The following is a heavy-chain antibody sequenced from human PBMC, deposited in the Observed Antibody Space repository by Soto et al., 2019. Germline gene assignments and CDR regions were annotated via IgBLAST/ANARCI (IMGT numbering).Heavy chain of an antibody. D-gene: IGHD5-12*01. V-gene: IGHV1-69*13. Sequence: ASVKVSCKASGGTFSSYAITCVRQAPGQGLEWMGGIIPIFGTANYAQKLQGRVRISADESTSTAYMELSSLRSEETAVYYCARTRDGYNYMRPWDDAFDIWGQGTMVTVSS. J-gene: IGHJ3*02. CDR3: ARTRDGYNYMRPWDDAFDI. CDR1: GGTFSSYA. CDR2: IIPIFGTA.